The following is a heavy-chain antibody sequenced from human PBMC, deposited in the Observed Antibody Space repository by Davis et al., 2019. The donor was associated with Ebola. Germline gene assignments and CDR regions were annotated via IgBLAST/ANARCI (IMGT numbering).Heavy chain of an antibody. J-gene: IGHJ4*02. V-gene: IGHV3-7*03. CDR2: IKQDGSEK. CDR1: GFTFSSYW. CDR3: ARGPLRFLEWLLGYYFDY. D-gene: IGHD3-3*01. Sequence: PGGSLRLSCAASGFTFSSYWMSWVRQAPGKGLEWVANIKQDGSEKYYVDSVKGRFTISRDNAKNSLYLQMNSLRAEDTAVYYCARGPLRFLEWLLGYYFDYWGQGTLVTVSS.